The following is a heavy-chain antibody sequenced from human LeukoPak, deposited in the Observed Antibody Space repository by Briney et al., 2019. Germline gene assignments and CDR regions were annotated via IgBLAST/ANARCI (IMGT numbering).Heavy chain of an antibody. CDR2: ISYAGTKI. J-gene: IGHJ4*02. D-gene: IGHD3-22*01. Sequence: PGGSLRLSCVASGFTFSYYPMHWVRQAPGKGLEWVATISYAGTKIYYADSVKGRLTISRDNSRNTLYLQMSSLRTEDTAVYYCARGPHYDGSGYDFDYWGQGALVTVSS. CDR1: GFTFSYYP. CDR3: ARGPHYDGSGYDFDY. V-gene: IGHV3-30-3*01.